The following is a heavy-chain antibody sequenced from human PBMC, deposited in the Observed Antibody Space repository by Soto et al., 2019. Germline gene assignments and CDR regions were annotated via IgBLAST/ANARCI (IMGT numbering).Heavy chain of an antibody. CDR2: IIPIFGTA. Sequence: ASVKVSCKASGGTFSSYAISWVRQAPGQGLEWMGGIIPIFGTANYAQKFQGRVTITADESTSTAYMELSSLRSEDTAVYYCARGGPKLGYDITAFDIWGQGTMVTVSS. CDR1: GGTFSSYA. J-gene: IGHJ3*02. D-gene: IGHD2-8*01. CDR3: ARGGPKLGYDITAFDI. V-gene: IGHV1-69*13.